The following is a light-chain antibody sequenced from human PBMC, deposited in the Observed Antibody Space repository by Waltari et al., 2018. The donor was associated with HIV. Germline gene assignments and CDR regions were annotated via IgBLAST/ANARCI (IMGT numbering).Light chain of an antibody. CDR2: EVS. J-gene: IGLJ2*01. V-gene: IGLV2-14*01. Sequence: QSALTQPASVSGSPGQSITISCTGTSSDVGGYNYVSWYQQHPGKAPNLLISEVSNRPSGISNRFSGSKSGNTASLTISGLQTEDEADYYCSSYTTSTTPVLFGGGTKLTVV. CDR1: SSDVGGYNY. CDR3: SSYTTSTTPVL.